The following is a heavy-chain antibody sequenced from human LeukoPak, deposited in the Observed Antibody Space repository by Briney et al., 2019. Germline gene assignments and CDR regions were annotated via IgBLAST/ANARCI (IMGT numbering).Heavy chain of an antibody. Sequence: ASVKVSCKVSGYTLTELSMHWGRQAPGKGVEGMGGFDAEDGEKIYAQKLQGRVTMTEDTSTERAYMEMSRLRSEDTAVYYCFSGNPSDAFDIWGQGTMVTVSS. D-gene: IGHD1-14*01. CDR3: FSGNPSDAFDI. J-gene: IGHJ3*02. CDR2: FDAEDGEK. V-gene: IGHV1-24*01. CDR1: GYTLTELS.